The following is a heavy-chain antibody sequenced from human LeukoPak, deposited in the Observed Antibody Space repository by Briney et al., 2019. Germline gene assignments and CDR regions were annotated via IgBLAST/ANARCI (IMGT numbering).Heavy chain of an antibody. V-gene: IGHV4-59*01. Sequence: PSETLSLTCTVSGGSISTYSWTWIRQPPGKGLEWIGYIYYDGSTNSNPSLKSRVTISVYTSRNQFSLKLSSVTAADTAVYYCARGDYAYFFDYWGQGTLVTVSS. CDR1: GGSISTYS. D-gene: IGHD4-17*01. CDR3: ARGDYAYFFDY. J-gene: IGHJ4*02. CDR2: IYYDGST.